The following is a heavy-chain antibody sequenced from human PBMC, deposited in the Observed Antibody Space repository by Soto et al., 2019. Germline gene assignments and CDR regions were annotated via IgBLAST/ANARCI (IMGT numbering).Heavy chain of an antibody. D-gene: IGHD6-13*01. CDR3: ARVGVLFIAAAGSWFDP. J-gene: IGHJ5*02. V-gene: IGHV1-18*01. CDR1: GYTFTSYS. Sequence: ASVKVSCKASGYTFTSYSISWVRQAPGQGLEWMGWISAYNGNTNYAQKLQGRVTMTTDTSTSTAYMELRSLRSDDTAVYYCARVGVLFIAAAGSWFDPWGQGTLVTVYS. CDR2: ISAYNGNT.